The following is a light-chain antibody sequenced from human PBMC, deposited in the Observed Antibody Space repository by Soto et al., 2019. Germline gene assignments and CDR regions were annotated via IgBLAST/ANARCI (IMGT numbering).Light chain of an antibody. CDR3: CSYTSSTSAV. V-gene: IGLV2-14*01. CDR2: EVS. Sequence: ALTQPASVSGSPGQSITISCTGTSSDVGRYNYVSWFQQHPGKAPKLMIFEVSTRPSGVSNRFSGSKSGNTASLTISGLQIEDEADYYCCSYTSSTSAVFGGGTKVTVL. J-gene: IGLJ2*01. CDR1: SSDVGRYNY.